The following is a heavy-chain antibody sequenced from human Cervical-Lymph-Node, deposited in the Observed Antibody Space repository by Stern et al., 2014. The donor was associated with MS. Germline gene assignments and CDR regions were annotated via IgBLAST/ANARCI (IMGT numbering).Heavy chain of an antibody. CDR2: IIPIFGTA. V-gene: IGHV1-69*01. D-gene: IGHD2-21*01. Sequence: MQLVESGAEVKKPGSSVKVSCTASAGTFSTYAISWVRQAPGQGLEWMGGIIPIFGTANYAQKFQGRVTITADESTSTAYMELSSLRSEDTALYYCARDSKARGGGYPPDYWGQGTLVTVSS. CDR3: ARDSKARGGGYPPDY. J-gene: IGHJ4*02. CDR1: AGTFSTYA.